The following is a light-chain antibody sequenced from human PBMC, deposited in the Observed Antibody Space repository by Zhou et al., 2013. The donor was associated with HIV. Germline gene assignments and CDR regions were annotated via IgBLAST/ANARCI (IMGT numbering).Light chain of an antibody. CDR1: QSISNY. V-gene: IGKV1-39*01. CDR3: QQTYSTLWT. Sequence: DIQMTQSPASLSASVGDRVTITCRASQSISNYLNWYQQKPGKAPQLLIYAASSLQSGVPSRFTATASGTDFTLTITNLQPEDFATYYCQQTYSTLWTFGRGTKVE. CDR2: AAS. J-gene: IGKJ1*01.